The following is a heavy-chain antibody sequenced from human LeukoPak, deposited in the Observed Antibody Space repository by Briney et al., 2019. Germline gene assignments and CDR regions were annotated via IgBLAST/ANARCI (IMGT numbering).Heavy chain of an antibody. J-gene: IGHJ6*02. CDR2: ISAYNGNT. CDR3: ARYYGDYPGYYGMDV. CDR1: GYTFTGYY. V-gene: IGHV1-18*04. D-gene: IGHD4-17*01. Sequence: ASVKVSCTASGYTFTGYYMHWVRQAPGQGLEWMGWISAYNGNTDYAQKLQGRVTMTTDTSTSTAYMELRSLRSDDTAVYYCARYYGDYPGYYGMDVWGQGTTVAVSS.